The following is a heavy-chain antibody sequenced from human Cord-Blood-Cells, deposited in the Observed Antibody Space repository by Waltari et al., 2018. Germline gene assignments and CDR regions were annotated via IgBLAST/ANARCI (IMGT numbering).Heavy chain of an antibody. V-gene: IGHV2-26*01. CDR2: IFSNDEK. CDR1: GFSLSNARMG. D-gene: IGHD2-15*01. Sequence: QVTSKESGPVLVKPTETLTLTCNVSGFSLSNARMGVSWIRQPPATALEWLAHIFSNDEKSYSTSLKSRLTISKDTSKSQVVLTMTNMDPVDTATYYCARMDRSTDCSGGSCYSAFDIWGQGTMVTVSS. J-gene: IGHJ3*02. CDR3: ARMDRSTDCSGGSCYSAFDI.